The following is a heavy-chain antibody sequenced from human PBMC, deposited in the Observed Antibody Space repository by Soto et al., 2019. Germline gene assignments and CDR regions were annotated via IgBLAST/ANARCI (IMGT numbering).Heavy chain of an antibody. CDR1: GFTFSTYP. D-gene: IGHD4-4*01. CDR3: AKPPVITASYYYYDMDV. V-gene: IGHV3-23*01. CDR2: ISGSGIST. Sequence: EAQLSESGGGLVPPGGSLRLSCAASGFTFSTYPMSWVRQAPGKGLEWVSGISGSGISTYYADSVKGRFTISRDNSKNTVFLQMNSLRAEDTAVYYCAKPPVITASYYYYDMDVWGQGTTVTVSS. J-gene: IGHJ6*02.